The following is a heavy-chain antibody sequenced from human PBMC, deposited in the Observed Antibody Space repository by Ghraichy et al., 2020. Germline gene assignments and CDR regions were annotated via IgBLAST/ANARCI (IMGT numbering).Heavy chain of an antibody. D-gene: IGHD6-13*01. CDR2: IYYSGST. Sequence: SETLSLTCTVSGGSVSSGSYYWSWIRQSPGKGLEWIAYIYYSGSTNYNPSLKSRVSMSLDTSKKQFSLKLSSVTAADTAVYYCAGVREAAGTAYFQRWGQGTLVTVSS. CDR3: AGVREAAGTAYFQR. V-gene: IGHV4-61*01. CDR1: GGSVSSGSYY. J-gene: IGHJ1*01.